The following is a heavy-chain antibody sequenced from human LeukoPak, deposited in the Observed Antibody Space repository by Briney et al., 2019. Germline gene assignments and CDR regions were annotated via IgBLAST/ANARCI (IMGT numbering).Heavy chain of an antibody. V-gene: IGHV3-20*04. Sequence: PGGSLRLSCAASGGTIGIYGMSWVRQAPGKGLEWVSGINWAGTNTFYAESVKGRFTISRDTAENSLFLQMNSLRDDDTAFYYCVKDVSSNWYSFDHWGQGTLVTVSS. CDR3: VKDVSSNWYSFDH. CDR1: GGTIGIYG. J-gene: IGHJ4*02. CDR2: INWAGTNT. D-gene: IGHD1-1*01.